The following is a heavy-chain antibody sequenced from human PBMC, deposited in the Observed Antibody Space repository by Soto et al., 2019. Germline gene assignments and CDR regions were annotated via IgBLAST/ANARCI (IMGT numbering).Heavy chain of an antibody. D-gene: IGHD5-18*01. CDR3: ASEGYTYGMAFDP. CDR1: GASMSSYY. V-gene: IGHV4-4*07. J-gene: IGHJ5*02. CDR2: IYTSGST. Sequence: QVQLQESGPGLVKPSETLSLTCTVSGASMSSYYCSWIRQPAGKGLEWIGRIYTSGSTNYNPSLKSRVTMSVDTSKNQFSLKLTSVTAADTAVYYCASEGYTYGMAFDPWGQGTLVTVSS.